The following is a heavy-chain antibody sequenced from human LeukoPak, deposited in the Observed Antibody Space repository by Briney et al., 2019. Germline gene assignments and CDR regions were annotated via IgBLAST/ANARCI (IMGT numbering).Heavy chain of an antibody. V-gene: IGHV4-34*01. J-gene: IGHJ3*02. CDR3: ARETHAFDI. CDR1: GGSFSGYY. CDR2: INHSGST. Sequence: SETLSLTCAVYGGSFSGYYWSWIRQPPGKGLEWIGEINHSGSTYYNPSLRSRVTISVDTSKNQFSLRLSSVTAADTAVYYCARETHAFDIWGQGTMVTVSS.